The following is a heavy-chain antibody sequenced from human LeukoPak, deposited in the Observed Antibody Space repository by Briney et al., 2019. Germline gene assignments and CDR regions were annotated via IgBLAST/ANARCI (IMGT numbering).Heavy chain of an antibody. V-gene: IGHV5-51*01. CDR3: ARAAYYYDSSGYYSQFDY. J-gene: IGHJ4*02. CDR1: GYSFTSYW. Sequence: GESLKISCKASGYSFTSYWSGWVRQMPGKGLEWLGIIYPGDSDTSYSPSFQGQATISADRSISTAYLQWSSLKASDTAMYYCARAAYYYDSSGYYSQFDYWGEGTLVTVSP. CDR2: IYPGDSDT. D-gene: IGHD3-22*01.